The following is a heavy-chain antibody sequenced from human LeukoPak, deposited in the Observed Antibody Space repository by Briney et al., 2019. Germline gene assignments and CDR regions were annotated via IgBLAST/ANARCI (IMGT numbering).Heavy chain of an antibody. Sequence: AGGSLRLSCAASGFTFSSYGMNWVRQAPGKGLEWLSYLSNTGNIHYAQSVKGRFTISRDNAKSSLYLQMDGLRAEDTAVSYCARRGDSPMIGDHWGQGILVTVAS. V-gene: IGHV3-48*01. J-gene: IGHJ4*02. CDR2: LSNTGNI. CDR1: GFTFSSYG. CDR3: ARRGDSPMIGDH. D-gene: IGHD3-10*02.